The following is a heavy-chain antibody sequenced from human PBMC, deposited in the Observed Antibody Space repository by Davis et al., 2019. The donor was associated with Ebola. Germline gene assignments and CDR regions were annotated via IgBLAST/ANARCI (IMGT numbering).Heavy chain of an antibody. J-gene: IGHJ4*02. D-gene: IGHD4/OR15-4a*01. CDR1: GYIFTAQY. V-gene: IGHV1-2*02. CDR2: INPYSGGT. Sequence: ASVKVSCKASGYIFTAQYLHWVRQAPGQGLEWVGWINPYSGGTVYAQKFQGRVTMTSDTSITTAYMELNSLDSDDTAVYYCARDLGYHANYLAAYWGQGTLVTVSS. CDR3: ARDLGYHANYLAAY.